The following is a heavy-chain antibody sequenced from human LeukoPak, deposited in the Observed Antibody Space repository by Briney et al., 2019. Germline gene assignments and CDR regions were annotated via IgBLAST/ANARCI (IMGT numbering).Heavy chain of an antibody. CDR3: ARDPQGPPLPLHYYYAMDV. V-gene: IGHV3-7*03. Sequence: PGGSLRLSCAASGFTFSSYWMSWVRQAPGKGLEWVANIKQDGSEKYYVDSVKGRFTISRDNAKNSLYLQMNSLRAEDTAIYYCARDPQGPPLPLHYYYAMDVWGQGTTVTVSS. CDR2: IKQDGSEK. CDR1: GFTFSSYW. J-gene: IGHJ6*02.